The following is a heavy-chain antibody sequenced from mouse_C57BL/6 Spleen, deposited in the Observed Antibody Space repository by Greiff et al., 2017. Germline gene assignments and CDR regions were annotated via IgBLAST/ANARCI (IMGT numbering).Heavy chain of an antibody. J-gene: IGHJ3*01. V-gene: IGHV14-2*01. CDR3: ASTQGFAY. CDR1: GFNITDYY. CDR2: IDPEDGET. Sequence: VQLQQSGAELVKPGASVKLSCTASGFNITDYYMHWVKQRTEQGLEWIGRIDPEDGETKYAPKFQGKATLTADTSSNTAYLQLSSLTSEDTAVYYCASTQGFAYWGQGTLVTVSA.